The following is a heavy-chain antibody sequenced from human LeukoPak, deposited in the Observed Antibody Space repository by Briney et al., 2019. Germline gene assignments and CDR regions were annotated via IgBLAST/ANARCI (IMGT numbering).Heavy chain of an antibody. D-gene: IGHD6-19*01. CDR1: GGSISSYY. CDR3: ARDWSSSGWYDY. Sequence: SETLSLTCSVSGGSISSYYWSWIRQPAGKGLEWIGRIYTSGSTNYNPSLKSRVTMSVDTSKNQFSLKLSSVTAADTAVYYCARDWSSSGWYDYWGQGTLVTVSS. J-gene: IGHJ4*02. CDR2: IYTSGST. V-gene: IGHV4-4*07.